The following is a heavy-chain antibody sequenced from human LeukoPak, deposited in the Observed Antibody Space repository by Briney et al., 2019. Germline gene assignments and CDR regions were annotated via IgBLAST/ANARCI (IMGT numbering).Heavy chain of an antibody. Sequence: PGRSLRLSCAASGFTFDDYAMHWVRQAPGKGLEWVSGISWNSGSIGYADSVKGRFTISRDNAKNSLYLQMNSLRAEDMALYYCAKSCPDIPGSPRDQTHYYVDVWGKGTTVTVSS. V-gene: IGHV3-9*03. CDR1: GFTFDDYA. CDR2: ISWNSGSI. CDR3: AKSCPDIPGSPRDQTHYYVDV. J-gene: IGHJ6*03. D-gene: IGHD3-9*01.